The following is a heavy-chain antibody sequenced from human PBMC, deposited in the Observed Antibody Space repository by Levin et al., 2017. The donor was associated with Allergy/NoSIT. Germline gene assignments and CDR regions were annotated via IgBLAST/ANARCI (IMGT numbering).Heavy chain of an antibody. CDR1: GYTFTGYY. Sequence: ASVKVSCKASGYTFTGYYMHWVRQAPGQGLEWMGWINPNSGGTNYAQKFQGRVTMTRDTSISTAYMELSRLRSDDTAVYYCARALWFGEFPPTSGYFQHWGQGTLVTVSS. CDR3: ARALWFGEFPPTSGYFQH. V-gene: IGHV1-2*02. CDR2: INPNSGGT. D-gene: IGHD3-10*01. J-gene: IGHJ1*01.